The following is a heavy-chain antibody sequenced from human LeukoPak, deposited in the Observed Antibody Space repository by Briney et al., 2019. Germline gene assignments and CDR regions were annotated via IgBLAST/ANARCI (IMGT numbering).Heavy chain of an antibody. CDR3: ARCVRFIAAAAPDY. CDR1: GFTFSDYY. CDR2: ISSSGSTI. Sequence: PGGSLRLSCAASGFTFSDYYMSWIRQAPGKGLEWVSYISSSGSTIYYADSVKGRFTISRDNAKNSLYLQMNSLRAEDTAVYYCARCVRFIAAAAPDYWGQGTLVTVSS. D-gene: IGHD6-13*01. V-gene: IGHV3-11*04. J-gene: IGHJ4*02.